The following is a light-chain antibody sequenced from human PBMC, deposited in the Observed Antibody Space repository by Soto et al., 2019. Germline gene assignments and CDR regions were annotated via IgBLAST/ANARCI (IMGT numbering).Light chain of an antibody. J-gene: IGKJ1*01. Sequence: DIQMTQSPSSLSASVGDRVTITCRASQSVNTYLHWYQQKAGQAPKLLIYAASNLQSGVPSRFSGRGSGTDFTLTVDSLQPEDFATYYCQQGYSNPWTFGQGTRWIS. CDR3: QQGYSNPWT. CDR2: AAS. CDR1: QSVNTY. V-gene: IGKV1-39*01.